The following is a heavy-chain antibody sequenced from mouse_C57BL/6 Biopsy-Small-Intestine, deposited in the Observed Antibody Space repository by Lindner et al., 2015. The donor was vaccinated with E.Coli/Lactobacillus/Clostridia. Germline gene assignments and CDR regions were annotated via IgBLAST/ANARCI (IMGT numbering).Heavy chain of an antibody. D-gene: IGHD1-1*02. CDR3: ARTIMAAFAY. CDR2: ILPGSGNT. Sequence: VQLQESGAELMKPGASVRLSCKATGYTFTGYWIEWVKQRPGHGLEWIGEILPGSGNTNYNEKFKDKATFTADTSSNTAYMQLSSLTTEDSAIYYCARTIMAAFAYWGQGTLVTVSA. V-gene: IGHV1-9*01. J-gene: IGHJ3*01. CDR1: GYTFTGYW.